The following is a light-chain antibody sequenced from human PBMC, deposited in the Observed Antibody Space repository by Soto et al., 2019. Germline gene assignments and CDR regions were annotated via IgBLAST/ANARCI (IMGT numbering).Light chain of an antibody. Sequence: EIVLTQSPGTLSLSPGERATLSCRASQSVTSSYLVWYQQKPGQAPRLLIYGASSRATGIPDRFSGSGSGTDFTLTISRLEPEESAVYYCQQYGSLPWTFGQGTKVEIK. J-gene: IGKJ1*01. CDR2: GAS. CDR1: QSVTSSY. CDR3: QQYGSLPWT. V-gene: IGKV3-20*01.